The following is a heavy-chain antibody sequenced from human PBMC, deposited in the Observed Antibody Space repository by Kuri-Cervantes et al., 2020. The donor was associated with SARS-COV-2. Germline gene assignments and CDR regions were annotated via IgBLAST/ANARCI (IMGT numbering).Heavy chain of an antibody. Sequence: GSLRLSCTVSGGSISSSSYYWGWIRQPPGKGLEWIGSIYYSGSTYYNPSLKSRVTISVDTSKNQFSLKLSSVTAADTAVYYCAREPQYCDFFDYWGQGTLVTVSS. J-gene: IGHJ4*02. CDR3: AREPQYCDFFDY. D-gene: IGHD4-17*01. CDR2: IYYSGST. CDR1: GGSISSSSYY. V-gene: IGHV4-39*07.